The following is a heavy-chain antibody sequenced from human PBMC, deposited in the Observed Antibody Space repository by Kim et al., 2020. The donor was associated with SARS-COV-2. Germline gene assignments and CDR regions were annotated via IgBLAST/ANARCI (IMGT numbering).Heavy chain of an antibody. J-gene: IGHJ3*02. CDR2: IRGGGAIT. Sequence: GGSLRLSCAASGFMFSNYAMSWVRQAPGKGLEWVSYIRGGGAITHYAGSVKGRCTISRDNFKNTLYLQLDSLGAEDTAVYYCAKCLSGWGNDAFDIWGLGTMVTVSS. V-gene: IGHV3-23*01. CDR3: AKCLSGWGNDAFDI. D-gene: IGHD3-10*01. CDR1: GFMFSNYA.